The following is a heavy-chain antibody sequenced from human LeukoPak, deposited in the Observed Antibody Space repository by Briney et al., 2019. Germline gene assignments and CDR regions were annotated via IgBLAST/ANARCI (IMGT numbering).Heavy chain of an antibody. CDR3: ARDPGRGGSYFDY. D-gene: IGHD1-26*01. V-gene: IGHV3-7*01. Sequence: GGSLRLSCAASGFTFSSYSMNWVRQAPGKGLEWVAGIEQGGNDKYYVDSVKGRFTISRDDARNSLYLQMNSLRAEDTAVYYCARDPGRGGSYFDYWGQGTLVTVSS. CDR1: GFTFSSYS. CDR2: IEQGGNDK. J-gene: IGHJ4*02.